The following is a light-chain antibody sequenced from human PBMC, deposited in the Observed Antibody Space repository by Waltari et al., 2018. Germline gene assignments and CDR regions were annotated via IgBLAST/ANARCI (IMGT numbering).Light chain of an antibody. CDR1: QSVSSSY. CDR2: GAS. CDR3: QQYGSSPPLT. J-gene: IGKJ4*01. Sequence: EIVLTQSPGTLSSSPGERATSSCRASQSVSSSYLSWDPQKPVQAPRLLIFGASSSATGIPDRFSGSGSVTDFTLTISRLEPEDCAVYYCQQYGSSPPLTFGGGTKVEIK. V-gene: IGKV3-20*01.